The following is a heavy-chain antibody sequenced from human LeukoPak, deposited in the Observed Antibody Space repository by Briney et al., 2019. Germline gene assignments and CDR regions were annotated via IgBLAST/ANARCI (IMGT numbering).Heavy chain of an antibody. CDR2: IYPGDSDT. Sequence: GESLKISCKGSGYSFTSYWIGWVRQMPGKGLEWMGIIYPGDSDTRYSPSFQGQVTISADKSNSTAYLQWSSLKASDTAMYYCARDSGGFGETTTNWFDPWGQGTLVTVSS. CDR3: ARDSGGFGETTTNWFDP. CDR1: GYSFTSYW. J-gene: IGHJ5*02. V-gene: IGHV5-51*01. D-gene: IGHD3-10*01.